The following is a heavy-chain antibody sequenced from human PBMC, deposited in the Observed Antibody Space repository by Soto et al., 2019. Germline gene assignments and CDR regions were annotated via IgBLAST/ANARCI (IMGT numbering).Heavy chain of an antibody. CDR1: GFTFSSYA. CDR3: AKVPPVSCSGGRCYSSDWYFDL. CDR2: ISGSGGST. V-gene: IGHV3-23*01. Sequence: EVQLLESGGGLVQPGGSLRLSCAASGFTFSSYAMSWVRQAPGKGLEWVSAISGSGGSTYYADSVKGRFTISRDNSKNTPYLQMNSLRAEDTAVYYCAKVPPVSCSGGRCYSSDWYFDLWGRGTLVTVSS. D-gene: IGHD2-15*01. J-gene: IGHJ2*01.